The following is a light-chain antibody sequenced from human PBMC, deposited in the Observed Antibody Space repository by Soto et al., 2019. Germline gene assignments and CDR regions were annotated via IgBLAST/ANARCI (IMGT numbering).Light chain of an antibody. CDR3: QQYMRYPLT. Sequence: DIQMTQSPSSLSVSVGDRVTITCRASQYISDFLNWYQQKPGKAPVILIYAASTLQSGVPSRFTGSRSETNFTLIISSLQPEDFAMYYCQQYMRYPLTFGGGTKVDIK. CDR1: QYISDF. V-gene: IGKV1-39*01. J-gene: IGKJ4*01. CDR2: AAS.